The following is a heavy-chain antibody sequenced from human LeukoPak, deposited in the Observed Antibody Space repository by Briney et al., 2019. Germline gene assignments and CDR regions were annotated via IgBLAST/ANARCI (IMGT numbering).Heavy chain of an antibody. D-gene: IGHD3-3*01. Sequence: SETLSLTCTVSGGSISSYYWSWIRQPAGKGLEWIGRIYTSGSTNYSPSLKSRVTMSVDTSKNQFSLKLSSVTAADTAVYYCARDFSGYDFWSGYYTGFENNWFDPWGQGTLVTVSS. V-gene: IGHV4-4*07. CDR1: GGSISSYY. CDR2: IYTSGST. J-gene: IGHJ5*02. CDR3: ARDFSGYDFWSGYYTGFENNWFDP.